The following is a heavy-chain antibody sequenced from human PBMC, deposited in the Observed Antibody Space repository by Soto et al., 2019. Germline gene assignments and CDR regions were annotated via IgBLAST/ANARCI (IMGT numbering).Heavy chain of an antibody. J-gene: IGHJ5*02. CDR2: VLHGGNT. Sequence: QLQLQESGPGLVRPSETLSLPCSVSGGSVLSYSYYWGWVRQPPGKGLEWIGNVLHGGNTYYNPSLKARVTISVDASKNQFSLKLNSVTAADTSLYYCARHWGSAVAGSRFDPWGLGTLVTVSS. CDR1: GGSVLSYSYY. V-gene: IGHV4-39*01. D-gene: IGHD6-19*01. CDR3: ARHWGSAVAGSRFDP.